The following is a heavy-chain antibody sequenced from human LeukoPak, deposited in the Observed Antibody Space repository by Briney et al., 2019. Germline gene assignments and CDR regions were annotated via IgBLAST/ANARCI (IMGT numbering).Heavy chain of an antibody. Sequence: SQTLSLTCAISGDSVSSHSATWNWIRQSPSRGLEWLGRTYYRSKWYNDYAVSVKSRITINPDTSKNQFSLQLNSVTPEDAAVYYCARDPYSSGWLGYWGQGTLVTVSS. V-gene: IGHV6-1*01. D-gene: IGHD6-19*01. J-gene: IGHJ4*02. CDR1: GDSVSSHSAT. CDR3: ARDPYSSGWLGY. CDR2: TYYRSKWYN.